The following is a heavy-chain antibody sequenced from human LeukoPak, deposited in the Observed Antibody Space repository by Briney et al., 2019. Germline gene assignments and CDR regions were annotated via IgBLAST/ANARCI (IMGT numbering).Heavy chain of an antibody. CDR3: ARGEPYDFWSGYAAPYFDL. V-gene: IGHV3-48*02. CDR2: ISSSSSTI. Sequence: SGGSLRLSCAASGFTFSSYSMNWVRQAPGKGLEWVSYISSSSSTIYYADSVKGRFTISRDNAKNSLYLQMNSLRDEDTAVYYCARGEPYDFWSGYAAPYFDLWGRGTLVTVSS. D-gene: IGHD3-3*01. J-gene: IGHJ2*01. CDR1: GFTFSSYS.